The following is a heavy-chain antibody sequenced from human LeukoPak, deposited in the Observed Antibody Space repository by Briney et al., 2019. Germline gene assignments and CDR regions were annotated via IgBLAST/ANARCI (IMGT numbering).Heavy chain of an antibody. CDR2: IIPMLGIA. CDR1: GGTFSSYT. CDR3: ARRSPEWEVDY. J-gene: IGHJ4*02. V-gene: IGHV1-69*02. Sequence: GASVKVSCKASGGTFSSYTISWVRQAPGQGLEWMGRIIPMLGIANYAQKFQGRVTITADESTSTAYMELSSLRSEDTAVYYCARRSPEWEVDYWGQGTLVTVSS. D-gene: IGHD1-26*01.